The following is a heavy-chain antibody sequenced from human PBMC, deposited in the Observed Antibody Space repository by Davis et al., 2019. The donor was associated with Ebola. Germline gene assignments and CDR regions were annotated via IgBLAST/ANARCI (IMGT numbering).Heavy chain of an antibody. J-gene: IGHJ4*02. CDR3: AREGGLHTSGNCGCFDD. Sequence: PGGSLRLSCVASGFTFTSSVMHWVRQSPGKGLEWVAVMAIDGSDVKQYTDSVKGRFTISRDNSKNTVDLQMDSLRVDDTAVYYCAREGGLHTSGNCGCFDDWGQGTLVTVSS. CDR1: GFTFTSSV. V-gene: IGHV3-30*04. D-gene: IGHD3-22*01. CDR2: MAIDGSDVK.